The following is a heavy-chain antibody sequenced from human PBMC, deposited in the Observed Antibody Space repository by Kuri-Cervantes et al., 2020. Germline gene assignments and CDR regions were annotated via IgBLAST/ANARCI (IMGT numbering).Heavy chain of an antibody. D-gene: IGHD3-22*01. CDR3: ASGYYYDSSGYFDY. CDR2: IWYDGSNK. Sequence: GESLKIPCAASGFTFSSYGMHWVRQAPGKGLEWVAVIWYDGSNKYYADPVKGRFTISRDNSKNTLYLQMNSLRAEDTAVYYCASGYYYDSSGYFDYWGQGTLVTVSS. V-gene: IGHV3-33*01. CDR1: GFTFSSYG. J-gene: IGHJ4*02.